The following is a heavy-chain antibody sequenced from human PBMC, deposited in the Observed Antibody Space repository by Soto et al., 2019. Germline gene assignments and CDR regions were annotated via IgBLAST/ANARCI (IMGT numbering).Heavy chain of an antibody. CDR3: ARAIAGDYYDSSGYYGPDAFDI. Sequence: GGSLRPSCAASAFTFSSYWRSWVRQAPGKGLEGVANIKQDGSEKYYVDSVKGRFTISRDNAKNSLYLQMNSLRADDTAVYYCARAIAGDYYDSSGYYGPDAFDIWGQGIMVTVSS. CDR2: IKQDGSEK. D-gene: IGHD3-22*01. J-gene: IGHJ3*02. V-gene: IGHV3-7*05. CDR1: AFTFSSYW.